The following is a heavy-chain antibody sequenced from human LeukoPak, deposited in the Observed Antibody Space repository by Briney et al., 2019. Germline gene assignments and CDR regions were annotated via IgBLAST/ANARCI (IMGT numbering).Heavy chain of an antibody. D-gene: IGHD6-19*01. CDR2: IKQDGSEK. J-gene: IGHJ4*02. V-gene: IGHV3-7*01. CDR3: ARDTSSAWYGLIDY. Sequence: GGSLRLSCAASGFTFSSFWTGWVRQAPGKGLEWVATIKQDGSEKYSVDSVKGRFTISRDNAKNSLYLQMNSLRAEDTAVYFCARDTSSAWYGLIDYWGQGSLVTVSS. CDR1: GFTFSSFW.